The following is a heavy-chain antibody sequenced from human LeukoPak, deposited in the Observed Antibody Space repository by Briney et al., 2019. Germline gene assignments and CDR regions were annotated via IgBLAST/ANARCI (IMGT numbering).Heavy chain of an antibody. Sequence: GASVKVSCKASGYTFTSYDMNWVRQATGQGLEWMGWMNPNSGNTGYAQKFQGRVTMTRNTSVSTAYMELSSLRSEDTAVYYCARGKSSSSFRWFDPWGQGTLVTVSS. CDR1: GYTFTSYD. CDR2: MNPNSGNT. V-gene: IGHV1-8*01. J-gene: IGHJ5*02. CDR3: ARGKSSSSFRWFDP. D-gene: IGHD6-6*01.